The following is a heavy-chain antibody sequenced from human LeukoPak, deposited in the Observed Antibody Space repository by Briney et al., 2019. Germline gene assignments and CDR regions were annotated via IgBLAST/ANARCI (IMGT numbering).Heavy chain of an antibody. CDR2: IYHSGST. J-gene: IGHJ6*02. CDR3: ARNGDGMDV. D-gene: IGHD3-10*01. Sequence: SETLSLTCTVSGGSISSHYWSWIRQPPGKGLEWIGYIYHSGSTYYNPSLKSRVTISVDRSKNQFSLKLSSVTAADTAVYYCARNGDGMDVWGQGTTVTVSS. V-gene: IGHV4-59*11. CDR1: GGSISSHY.